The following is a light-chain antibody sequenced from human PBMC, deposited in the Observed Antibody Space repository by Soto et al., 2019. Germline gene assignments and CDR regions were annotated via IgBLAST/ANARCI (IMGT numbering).Light chain of an antibody. Sequence: EIVLTQSPGTLSLSPGERATLSCRASQSVTNSYLAWYQQKPGQAPRLFIYDASRRATGIPDRCSGSGSGTDFTHIISRLQPDDFAVYYCQQYGRSFTFGGGTKVEIK. CDR2: DAS. CDR1: QSVTNSY. J-gene: IGKJ4*02. V-gene: IGKV3-20*01. CDR3: QQYGRSFT.